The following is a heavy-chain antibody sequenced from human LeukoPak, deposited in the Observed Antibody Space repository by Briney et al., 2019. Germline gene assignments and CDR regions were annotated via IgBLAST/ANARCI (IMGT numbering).Heavy chain of an antibody. V-gene: IGHV4-39*07. Sequence: PSETLSLTCTVSGGSISSSTYYWGWIRQPPGKGLEWIGNIYYSGNTYYNPSLQSRVTISVDTSKNQFSLKLSSVTAADTAVYYCARVGPSWPDYFDYWGQGTLVTVSS. CDR2: IYYSGNT. CDR3: ARVGPSWPDYFDY. J-gene: IGHJ4*02. CDR1: GGSISSSTYY.